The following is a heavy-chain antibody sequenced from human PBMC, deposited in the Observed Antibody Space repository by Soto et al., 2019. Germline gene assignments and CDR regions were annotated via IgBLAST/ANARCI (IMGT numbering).Heavy chain of an antibody. CDR2: ISYDGSNK. CDR3: ARAFAFYYDRSQAEY. V-gene: IGHV3-30-3*01. J-gene: IGHJ4*02. D-gene: IGHD3-22*01. CDR1: GGSISSSS. Sequence: LSLTCTVSGGSISSSSYYWGWIRQAPGKGLEWVAVISYDGSNKYYADSVKGRFTISRDNSKNTLYLQMNSLRAEDTAVYYCARAFAFYYDRSQAEYWGQGTLVTVSS.